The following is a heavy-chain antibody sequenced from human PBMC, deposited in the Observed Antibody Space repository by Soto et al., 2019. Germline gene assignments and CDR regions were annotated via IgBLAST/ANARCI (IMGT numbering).Heavy chain of an antibody. CDR3: AGGGGWLPEN. V-gene: IGHV4-59*01. J-gene: IGHJ4*02. D-gene: IGHD5-12*01. CDR2: IHDGGAT. CDR1: GDSSNNYY. Sequence: QVQLQEAGPGLVKPSEALSLTCTVSGDSSNNYYWSWIRQPPGKGLEWIANIHDGGATTYNPSLESPVTISVDTPKKQFPLKLNSMTAADTAVYYCAGGGGWLPENWGQGTLVSVSS.